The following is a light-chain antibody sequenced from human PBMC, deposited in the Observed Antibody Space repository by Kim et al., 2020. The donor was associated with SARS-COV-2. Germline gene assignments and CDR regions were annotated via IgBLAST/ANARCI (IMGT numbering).Light chain of an antibody. J-gene: IGKJ5*01. V-gene: IGKV3-15*01. CDR1: QSVRTN. CDR2: GAS. CDR3: EQYNHWPPIT. Sequence: EIVMTQSPATLSVSPGDRATLSCRASQSVRTNVAWYQHKAGQAPRLLIYGASTRATGIPARFSGSGSGREFTLTISSLQSEDFALYYCEQYNHWPPITFGQGTRLELN.